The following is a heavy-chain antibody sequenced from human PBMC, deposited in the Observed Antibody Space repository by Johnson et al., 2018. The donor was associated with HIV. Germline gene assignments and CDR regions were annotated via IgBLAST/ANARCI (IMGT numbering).Heavy chain of an antibody. Sequence: QVQLVESGGGVVQPGRSLRLSCAASGFTFSNYGMHWVRQAPGKGLEWVAVISHDGSNKYYADSVKGRFSISRDNSKNTLYLQMNSLRAEDTAVYYCARDPDDYGGRDAFDIWGQGTMVTVSS. CDR3: ARDPDDYGGRDAFDI. D-gene: IGHD4-23*01. V-gene: IGHV3-30*03. CDR1: GFTFSNYG. J-gene: IGHJ3*02. CDR2: ISHDGSNK.